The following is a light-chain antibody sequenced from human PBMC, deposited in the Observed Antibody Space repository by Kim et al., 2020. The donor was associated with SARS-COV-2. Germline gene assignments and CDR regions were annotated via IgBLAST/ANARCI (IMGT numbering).Light chain of an antibody. CDR2: KAY. CDR3: QQYDNYSIT. V-gene: IGKV1-5*03. CDR1: QSISSW. Sequence: VSAGDRVTIACRASQSISSWLDWYQQKPGKAPQLLIYKAYSLESGVPSRFSGSGSGTEFTLTISSLQPDDFATYYCQQYDNYSITFGPGTKVDIK. J-gene: IGKJ3*01.